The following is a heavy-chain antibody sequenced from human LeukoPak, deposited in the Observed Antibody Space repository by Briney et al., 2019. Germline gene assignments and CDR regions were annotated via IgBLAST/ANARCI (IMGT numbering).Heavy chain of an antibody. CDR2: MNPNSGNT. CDR3: AVMVYAISPFDY. D-gene: IGHD2-8*01. Sequence: ASVKVSCKASGYTFTSYDINWVRQATGQGLEWMGWMNPNSGNTGYAQKFQGRVTITTDESTSTAYMELSSLRSEDTAVYYCAVMVYAISPFDYWGQGTLVTVSS. V-gene: IGHV1-8*01. CDR1: GYTFTSYD. J-gene: IGHJ4*02.